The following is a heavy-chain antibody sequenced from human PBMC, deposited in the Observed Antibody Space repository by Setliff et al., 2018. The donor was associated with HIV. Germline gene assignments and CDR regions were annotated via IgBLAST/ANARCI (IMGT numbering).Heavy chain of an antibody. V-gene: IGHV1-46*01. CDR3: ARDWGVYPNYYYYMDV. CDR1: GYTFTSYY. D-gene: IGHD3-16*01. CDR2: INPSGGST. J-gene: IGHJ6*03. Sequence: ASVKVSCKASGYTFTSYYMHWVRQAPGQGLQWMGIINPSGGSTTYAQKFQGRVTMTRDTSTTTIFMELSSLRAEDTAVYYCARDWGVYPNYYYYMDVWGKGTTVTVSS.